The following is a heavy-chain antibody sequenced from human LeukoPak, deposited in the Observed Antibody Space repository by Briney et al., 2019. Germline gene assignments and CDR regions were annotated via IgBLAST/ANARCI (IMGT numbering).Heavy chain of an antibody. CDR1: GFSFDDFA. J-gene: IGHJ4*02. CDR3: AKGDWLDY. CDR2: ISWNSGSI. V-gene: IGHV3-9*01. D-gene: IGHD1-26*01. Sequence: GRSLRLSCAASGFSFDDFAMHWGRQAPGRGLEWVSGISWNSGSITYADSVKGRFTISRDNAKSSLYLQMDSLRTEDTALYYCAKGDWLDYWGQGTLVTVSS.